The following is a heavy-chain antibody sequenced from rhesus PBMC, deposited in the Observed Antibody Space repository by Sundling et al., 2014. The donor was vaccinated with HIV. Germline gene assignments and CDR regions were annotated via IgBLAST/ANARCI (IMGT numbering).Heavy chain of an antibody. Sequence: QVQLQESGPGLMKPSETLSLTCAVSGGSISDNYYWNWIRQPPGKGLEWIGNIHGSSGNTYYNPSLKSRVTISKDTSKNQFSLKLSSVTAADTAVYYCARDRGSFGSFDFWGQGVLVTVSS. D-gene: IGHD1-44*01. CDR2: IHGSSGNT. CDR3: ARDRGSFGSFDF. V-gene: IGHV4S9*01. J-gene: IGHJ4*01. CDR1: GGSISDNYY.